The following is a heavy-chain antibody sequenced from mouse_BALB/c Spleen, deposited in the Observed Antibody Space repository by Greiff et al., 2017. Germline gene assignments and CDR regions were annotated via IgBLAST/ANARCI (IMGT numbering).Heavy chain of an antibody. D-gene: IGHD4-1*01. Sequence: EVQRVESGGGLVQPGGSRKLSCAASGFTFSSFGMHWVRQAPEKGLEWVAYISSGSSTIYYADTVKGRFTISRDNPKNTLFLQMTSLRSEDTAMYYCARTGGFAYWGQGTLVTVSA. CDR3: ARTGGFAY. CDR2: ISSGSSTI. CDR1: GFTFSSFG. J-gene: IGHJ3*01. V-gene: IGHV5-17*02.